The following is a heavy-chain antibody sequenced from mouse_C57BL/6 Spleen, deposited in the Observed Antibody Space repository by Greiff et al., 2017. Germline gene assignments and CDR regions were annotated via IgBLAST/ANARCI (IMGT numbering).Heavy chain of an antibody. Sequence: VQLQQSGPELVKPGASVKISCKASGYAFSSSWMNWVKQRPGKGLEWIGRIYPGDGDTTYNGRVKGKATLTADKSSSTAYMQLSSLTSEASAVYFCARNDGSSSWFAYWGQGTLVTVSA. CDR3: ARNDGSSSWFAY. CDR1: GYAFSSSW. J-gene: IGHJ3*01. CDR2: IYPGDGDT. V-gene: IGHV1-82*01. D-gene: IGHD1-1*01.